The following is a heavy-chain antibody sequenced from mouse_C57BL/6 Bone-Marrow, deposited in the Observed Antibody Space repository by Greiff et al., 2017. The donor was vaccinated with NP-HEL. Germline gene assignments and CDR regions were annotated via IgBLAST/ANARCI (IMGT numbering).Heavy chain of an antibody. J-gene: IGHJ4*01. CDR2: INYDGSST. V-gene: IGHV5-16*01. CDR1: GFTFSDYY. CDR3: ARDGGIRRSTYAMDY. D-gene: IGHD2-12*01. Sequence: EVQLEESGAGLVQPGSSMKLSCTASGFTFSDYYMAWVRQVPETGLEWVANINYDGSSTYYLDPLKSRFIISRDNAKNILYLQMSSLKSEDTATYDCARDGGIRRSTYAMDYWGQGTSVTVSS.